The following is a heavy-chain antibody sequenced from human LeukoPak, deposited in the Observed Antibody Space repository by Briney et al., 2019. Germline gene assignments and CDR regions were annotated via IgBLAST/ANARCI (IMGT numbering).Heavy chain of an antibody. D-gene: IGHD3-16*02. CDR1: VVSISSGSNY. J-gene: IGHJ6*04. CDR2: IYSSGGT. V-gene: IGHV4-39*07. Sequence: PSETLSLTCSVSVVSISSGSNYWGWIRQPPGKTLECIGSIYSSGGTYYNPSLKSRVTISVDTSKNQFSLKLSSVTAADTAVYYCARGSDYDYVWGSYRPEVWGKGTTVTVSS. CDR3: ARGSDYDYVWGSYRPEV.